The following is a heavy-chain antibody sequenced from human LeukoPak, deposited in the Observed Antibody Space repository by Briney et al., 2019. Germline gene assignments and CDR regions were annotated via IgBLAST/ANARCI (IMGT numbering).Heavy chain of an antibody. CDR2: IDRSSNYI. D-gene: IGHD7-27*01. J-gene: IGHJ4*02. V-gene: IGHV3-48*02. CDR3: WRKSCWGLPGKGFDH. CDR1: GFIFTDYN. Sequence: GGSLRLSCAASGFIFTDYNMNWVRQAPGKGLEWVSYIDRSSNYIYYPDSVKGRFTVSRDNAKNSLYLQMNSLRDEDTAVYYCWRKSCWGLPGKGFDHWGQRALVNGSS.